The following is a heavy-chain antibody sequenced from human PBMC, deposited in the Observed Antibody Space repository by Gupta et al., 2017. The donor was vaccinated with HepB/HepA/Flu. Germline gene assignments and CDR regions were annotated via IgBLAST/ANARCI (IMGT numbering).Heavy chain of an antibody. CDR1: GYTFSNYG. D-gene: IGHD6-13*01. J-gene: IGHJ5*02. CDR2: ISAKNGDT. V-gene: IGHV1-18*01. CDR3: ARDTWSSSWYGNNWLDP. Sequence: QVQLVQSGAEVKKPGASVKVSCKTSGYTFSNYGISWVRQAPGQGLEWMGWISAKNGDTKHAQKFQGRVTMTTDTSTRTVHMELRSLTSDDTAIYYCARDTWSSSWYGNNWLDPWGQGTLVTVSS.